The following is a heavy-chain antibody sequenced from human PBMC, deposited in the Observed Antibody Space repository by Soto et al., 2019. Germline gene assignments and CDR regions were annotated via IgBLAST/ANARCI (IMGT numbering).Heavy chain of an antibody. D-gene: IGHD3-3*01. Sequence: GGSLRLSCAASGFTFSSYSMNWVRQAPGKGLEWVSYISSSSSTIYYADSVKGRFTISRDNAKNSLYLQMNSLRDEDTAVYYCARGSVLRFLEWVTLPSGDDGAEYFQHWGQGTLVTVSS. CDR3: ARGSVLRFLEWVTLPSGDDGAEYFQH. CDR2: ISSSSSTI. V-gene: IGHV3-48*02. J-gene: IGHJ1*01. CDR1: GFTFSSYS.